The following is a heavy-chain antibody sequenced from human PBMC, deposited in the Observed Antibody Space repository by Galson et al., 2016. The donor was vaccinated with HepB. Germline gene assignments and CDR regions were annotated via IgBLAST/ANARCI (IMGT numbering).Heavy chain of an antibody. J-gene: IGHJ6*02. V-gene: IGHV3-30*18. Sequence: SLRLSCAASGFTFSNYGMHWVRQAPGKGLEWVAVISYDGSNKYYADSVKGRFTISRDNSKNTLYVQMNSPRGADTAVYYCAKGKTIYYYYYGMDVWGQWTTVTVSS. CDR1: GFTFSNYG. CDR2: ISYDGSNK. CDR3: AKGKTIYYYYYGMDV. D-gene: IGHD1-1*01.